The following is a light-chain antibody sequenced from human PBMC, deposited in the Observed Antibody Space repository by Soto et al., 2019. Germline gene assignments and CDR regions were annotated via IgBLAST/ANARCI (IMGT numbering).Light chain of an antibody. J-gene: IGKJ4*01. Sequence: IQMTQSPSTLSASVGDRVTITCRASQSINIYLSWYQQKPGKAPKLLINVASTLQGGVPSRFSGSGSGTDFTLAISSLQPEDSATYYCQQSFSTPQTFGGGTKVDIK. CDR3: QQSFSTPQT. V-gene: IGKV1-39*01. CDR1: QSINIY. CDR2: VAS.